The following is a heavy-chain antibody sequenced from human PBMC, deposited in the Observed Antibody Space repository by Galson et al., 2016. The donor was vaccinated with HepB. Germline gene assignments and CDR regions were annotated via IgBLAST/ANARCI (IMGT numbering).Heavy chain of an antibody. CDR1: GFTFSDYA. V-gene: IGHV3-30*04. J-gene: IGHJ4*02. CDR3: PRDLGGDY. CDR2: ISYDGYKK. Sequence: SLRLSCAASGFTFSDYAMQWVRQAPGQGLEWVAVISYDGYKKYHADSVKGRFTISRDNAKSTLYLQMNSLRAEDTAVYFSPRDLGGDYWGQGTLVTVSS.